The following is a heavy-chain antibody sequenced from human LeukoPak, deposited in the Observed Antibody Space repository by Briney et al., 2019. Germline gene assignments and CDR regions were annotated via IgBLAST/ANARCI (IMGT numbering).Heavy chain of an antibody. J-gene: IGHJ3*02. CDR3: ARGAYDSSGYSQVGAFDI. Sequence: SETLSLTCTVSGGSISSYYWSWIRQPPGKGLEWIGYIYYSGSTNYNPSLKSRVTISVDTSKNQFSLKLSSVTAADTAVYYCARGAYDSSGYSQVGAFDIWGQGTMVTVSS. D-gene: IGHD3-22*01. V-gene: IGHV4-59*01. CDR1: GGSISSYY. CDR2: IYYSGST.